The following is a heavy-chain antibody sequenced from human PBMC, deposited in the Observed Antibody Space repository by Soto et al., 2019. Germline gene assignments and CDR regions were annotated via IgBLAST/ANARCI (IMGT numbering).Heavy chain of an antibody. CDR3: ASRNAAAGDDYYYDGMDV. V-gene: IGHV1-69*01. Sequence: QVQLVQSGAEVKKPGSSVKVSCKASGGTFSSYAISWVRQAPGQGLEWMGGIIPIFGTANYAQKLQGRVTITADEPTSTAYMELSSLRSEDTAVYYCASRNAAAGDDYYYDGMDVWGQGTTVTVSS. D-gene: IGHD6-13*01. CDR1: GGTFSSYA. CDR2: IIPIFGTA. J-gene: IGHJ6*02.